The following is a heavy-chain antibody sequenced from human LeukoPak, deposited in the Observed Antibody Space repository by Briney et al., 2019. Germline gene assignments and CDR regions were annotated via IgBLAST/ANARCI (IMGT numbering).Heavy chain of an antibody. CDR2: IYYSGST. CDR3: ARVPSSGYYGAFDI. Sequence: SETLSLTCTVSGGSISSSSYYWGWIRQPPGKGLEWIGSIYYSGSTYYNPSLKSRVTISVDTSKNQFSLKLSSVTAADTAVYYCARVPSSGYYGAFDIWGQGTMVTVSS. CDR1: GGSISSSSYY. V-gene: IGHV4-39*07. J-gene: IGHJ3*02. D-gene: IGHD3-22*01.